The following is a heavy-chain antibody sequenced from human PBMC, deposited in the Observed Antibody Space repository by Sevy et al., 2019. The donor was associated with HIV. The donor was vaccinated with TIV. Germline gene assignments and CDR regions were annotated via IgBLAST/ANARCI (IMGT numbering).Heavy chain of an antibody. Sequence: GGSLRLSCAASGFTFSTYAMSWVRQAPGKGLEWVSAITASGPSTYYADSVKGRFTISRDNSKNTLYLQMNSLRAEDTAVYYCARAIIYEARTRKFDYWGQGTLVTVSS. CDR2: ITASGPST. J-gene: IGHJ4*02. D-gene: IGHD5-12*01. CDR3: ARAIIYEARTRKFDY. V-gene: IGHV3-23*01. CDR1: GFTFSTYA.